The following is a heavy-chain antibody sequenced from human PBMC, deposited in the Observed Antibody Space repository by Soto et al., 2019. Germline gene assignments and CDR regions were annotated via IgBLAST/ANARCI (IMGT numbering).Heavy chain of an antibody. CDR3: TRRKDFFPMDV. V-gene: IGHV4-39*01. J-gene: IGHJ6*03. Sequence: QLQLQESGPGLVKPSETLPLTCTVSGGSVSSSAYYWGWIRQPPGKGLEWIGNIYYSGTTYYNPSLKSRVTISIDTSKNQFSLKLSSVNAADTAVYYCTRRKDFFPMDVWGTGTTVTVSS. CDR1: GGSVSSSAYY. CDR2: IYYSGTT.